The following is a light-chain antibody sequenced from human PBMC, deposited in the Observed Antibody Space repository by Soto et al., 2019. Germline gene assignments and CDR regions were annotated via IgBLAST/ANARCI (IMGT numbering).Light chain of an antibody. CDR3: SSYAGSNNLVV. V-gene: IGLV2-8*01. J-gene: IGLJ2*01. Sequence: QSALTQPPSASGSPGQSVTISCTGTSSDVGGYNYVSWYQQHPGKAPKLMIYEVSKRPSGVSDRFSGSKSGNTGSLTVSGLQAEDEADYYCSSYAGSNNLVVFGGGTKLTVL. CDR1: SSDVGGYNY. CDR2: EVS.